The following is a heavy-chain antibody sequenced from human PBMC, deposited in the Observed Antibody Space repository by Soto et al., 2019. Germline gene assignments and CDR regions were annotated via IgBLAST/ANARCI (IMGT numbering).Heavy chain of an antibody. D-gene: IGHD3-22*01. CDR1: GFTFSSYD. V-gene: IGHV3-13*04. J-gene: IGHJ4*02. CDR2: IGTAADT. Sequence: PGGSLRLSCSAPGFTFSSYDMHWFPPGPGKGLEWVSAIGTAADTNYAGSVKGRFTISRENAKNSLYLQMNSLRAGDTAIYFCARAIGPTLFDYWGQGPLVTVSS. CDR3: ARAIGPTLFDY.